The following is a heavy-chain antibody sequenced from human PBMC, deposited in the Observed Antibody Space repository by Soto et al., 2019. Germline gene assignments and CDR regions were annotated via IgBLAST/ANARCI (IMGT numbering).Heavy chain of an antibody. J-gene: IGHJ4*02. D-gene: IGHD5-12*01. CDR2: IYYSGST. Sequence: QLQLQESGPGLVKPSETLSLTCTVSGGSISSSSYYWGWIRQPPGKGLEWIGSIYYSGSTYYNPSLKSRVTISVDTSKNQFSLKLSSVTAADTAVYYCARTPNVEMATITAAKIDYWGQGTLVTVSS. CDR3: ARTPNVEMATITAAKIDY. V-gene: IGHV4-39*01. CDR1: GGSISSSSYY.